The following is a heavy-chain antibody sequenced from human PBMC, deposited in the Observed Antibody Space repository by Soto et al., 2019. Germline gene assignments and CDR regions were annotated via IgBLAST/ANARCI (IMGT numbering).Heavy chain of an antibody. CDR3: ARGAVGRYFDWLPPLDS. J-gene: IGHJ4*02. V-gene: IGHV4-34*01. CDR1: GGSFSGYY. CDR2: INPGGST. Sequence: VQLQQRGAGLLQPSETLSLTCAVYGGSFSGYYWNWIRQPPGKGLEWIGEINPGGSTNYNPSLKGRVAISVDTSKKQFSLRLNSVTAADTAVYYCARGAVGRYFDWLPPLDSWGQGTLGTVSS. D-gene: IGHD3-9*01.